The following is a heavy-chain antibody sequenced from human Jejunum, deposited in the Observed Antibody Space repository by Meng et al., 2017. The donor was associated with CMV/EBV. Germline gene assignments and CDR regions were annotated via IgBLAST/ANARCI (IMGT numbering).Heavy chain of an antibody. CDR2: MNPNSGDT. V-gene: IGHV1-2*02. Sequence: KTSGYPFTGYYIHWVRQAPGQGPEWMGWMNPNSGDTDSPQKFRGRVTMTRDTSINTAYMELSGLTSDDTALYYCARALLGFDYATDYWGQGTLVTVSS. J-gene: IGHJ4*02. CDR3: ARALLGFDYATDY. CDR1: GYPFTGYY. D-gene: IGHD5-12*01.